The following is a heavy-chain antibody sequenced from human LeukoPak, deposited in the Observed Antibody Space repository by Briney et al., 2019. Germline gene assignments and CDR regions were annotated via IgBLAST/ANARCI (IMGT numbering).Heavy chain of an antibody. CDR2: MNPNSGNT. V-gene: IGHV1-8*01. D-gene: IGHD3-22*01. CDR3: ARERGYYDSSGYWSPYGMDA. CDR1: GYTFTSYD. Sequence: ASVKVSCKASGYTFTSYDINWVRQATGQGLEWMGWMNPNSGNTGYAQKFQGRVTMTRNTSISTAYMELSSLRSEDTAVYYCARERGYYDSSGYWSPYGMDAWGQGTTVTVSS. J-gene: IGHJ6*02.